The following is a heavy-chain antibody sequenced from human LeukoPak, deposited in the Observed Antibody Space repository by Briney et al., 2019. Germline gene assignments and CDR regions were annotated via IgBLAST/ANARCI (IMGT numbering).Heavy chain of an antibody. V-gene: IGHV1-18*01. CDR3: ARDHIGVPLSGSYYYYGMDV. D-gene: IGHD1-26*01. J-gene: IGHJ6*02. CDR2: ISAYNGNT. Sequence: ASVKVSCKASGYTFTSYGISWVRQAPGQGLEWMGWISAYNGNTNYAQKLQGRVTMTTDTSTSTAYVELRSLRSDDTAVYYCARDHIGVPLSGSYYYYGMDVWGQGTTVTVSS. CDR1: GYTFTSYG.